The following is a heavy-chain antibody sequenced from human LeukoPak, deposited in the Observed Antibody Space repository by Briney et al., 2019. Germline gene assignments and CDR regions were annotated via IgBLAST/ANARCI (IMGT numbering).Heavy chain of an antibody. CDR1: GFTFGDYS. CDR3: ASNMYDYVLNAFDI. Sequence: GSLRLSCIASGFTFGDYSMSWFRQAPGKGLEWIGYIYYSGSTNYNPSLKSRVTISVDTSKNQFSLKLSSVTAADTAVYYCASNMYDYVLNAFDIWGQGTMVTVSS. V-gene: IGHV4-59*01. CDR2: IYYSGST. D-gene: IGHD3-16*01. J-gene: IGHJ3*02.